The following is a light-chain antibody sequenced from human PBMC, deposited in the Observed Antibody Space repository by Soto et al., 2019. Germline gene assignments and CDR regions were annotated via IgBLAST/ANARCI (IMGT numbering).Light chain of an antibody. CDR1: SSDVGGYNY. CDR2: EVT. CDR3: SSYAASNNFV. Sequence: QSALTQPPSASGSPGQSVTISCTGTSSDVGGYNYVSWYQQYPGRAPKLMIYEVTNRPSGVPDRFSGSKSGNTASLTVSGLQAEDEDDYYCSSYAASNNFVFGGWTKLTVL. J-gene: IGLJ3*02. V-gene: IGLV2-8*01.